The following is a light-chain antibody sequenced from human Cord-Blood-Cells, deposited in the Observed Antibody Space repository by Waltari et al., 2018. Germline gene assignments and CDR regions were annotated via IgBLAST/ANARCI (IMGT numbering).Light chain of an antibody. CDR2: DCS. Sequence: QSALTQPASVSGSPGQSTHISCTGTSSDVGGYNYVSWYQPHPGKAPKLMIYDCSNRPSGVSNRFSGSKSGNTASLTISGLQAEDEADYYCSSYTSSSTYVFGTGTKVTVL. CDR1: SSDVGGYNY. J-gene: IGLJ1*01. CDR3: SSYTSSSTYV. V-gene: IGLV2-14*01.